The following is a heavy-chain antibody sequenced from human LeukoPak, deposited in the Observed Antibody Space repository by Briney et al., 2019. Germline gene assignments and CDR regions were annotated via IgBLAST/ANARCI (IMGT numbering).Heavy chain of an antibody. J-gene: IGHJ6*03. CDR1: GFTFSDYY. CDR3: ARPFLNYYYYYMDV. Sequence: GGSLRLSCAASGFTFSDYYMSWIRQAPGKGLEWVSYISSSGSTIYYADSVKGRFTISRDNAKNSLYLQMNSLRAEDTAVYYCARPFLNYYYYYMDVWGKGTTVTVSS. CDR2: ISSSGSTI. D-gene: IGHD3-3*01. V-gene: IGHV3-11*04.